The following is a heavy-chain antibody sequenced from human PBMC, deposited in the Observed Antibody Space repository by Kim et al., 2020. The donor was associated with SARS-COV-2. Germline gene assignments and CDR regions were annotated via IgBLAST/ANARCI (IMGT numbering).Heavy chain of an antibody. CDR3: ARRQGSTGAFDY. CDR1: GDSVSTNIAS. V-gene: IGHV6-1*01. J-gene: IGHJ4*02. CDR2: TYYRSKWYY. D-gene: IGHD7-27*01. Sequence: SQTLSLTCAISGDSVSTNIASWNWVRQSPSRGLEWLGRTYYRSKWYYDYAMSVKSRITINPDTSQNQFSLQLNSVTPEDTAVYYCARRQGSTGAFDYWGQGTLVTVSS.